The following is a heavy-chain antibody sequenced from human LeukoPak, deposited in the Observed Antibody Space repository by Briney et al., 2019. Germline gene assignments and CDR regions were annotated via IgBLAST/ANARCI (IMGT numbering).Heavy chain of an antibody. J-gene: IGHJ6*03. Sequence: GGSLRLSCAASGFTFSSYSMNWVRQAPGKGLEWVSSISSSSSYIYYADSVKGRFTISRDNAKNSLALQMHSLRAEDTAVYYCTGGSDKVLSGEYYYYMDVWGTGTTVTVSS. CDR2: ISSSSSYI. CDR1: GFTFSSYS. CDR3: TGGSDKVLSGEYYYYMDV. V-gene: IGHV3-21*01. D-gene: IGHD2/OR15-2a*01.